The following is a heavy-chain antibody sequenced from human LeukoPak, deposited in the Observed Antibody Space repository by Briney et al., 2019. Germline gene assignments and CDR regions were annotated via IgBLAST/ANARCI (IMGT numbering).Heavy chain of an antibody. CDR3: ARGHLVFAY. V-gene: IGHV4-61*01. CDR1: GGSISSCSYH. J-gene: IGHJ4*02. D-gene: IGHD6-6*01. CDR2: YYYSGST. Sequence: SETLSLTCSVSGGSISSCSYHWVWQPPPPGQGLVWHGYYYYSGSTSYNPSLKSRVTISVDTSKNQFSLKVSSVTAADTALYYCARGHLVFAYWGQGTLVTVS.